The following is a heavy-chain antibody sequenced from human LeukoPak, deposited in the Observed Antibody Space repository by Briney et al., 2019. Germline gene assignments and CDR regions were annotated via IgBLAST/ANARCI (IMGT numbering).Heavy chain of an antibody. V-gene: IGHV4-39*01. CDR2: IYYSGST. Sequence: TLSSYWMSWVRQPPGKGLEWIGSIYYSGSTYYNPSLKSRVTISVDTSKNQFSLKLSSVTAADTAVYYCARGLPIVATSSPVLDYWGQGTLVTVSS. CDR1: TLSSYW. D-gene: IGHD5-12*01. CDR3: ARGLPIVATSSPVLDY. J-gene: IGHJ4*02.